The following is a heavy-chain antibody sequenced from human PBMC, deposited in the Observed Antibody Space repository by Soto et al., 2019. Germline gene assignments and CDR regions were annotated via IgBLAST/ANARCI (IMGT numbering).Heavy chain of an antibody. CDR3: ARRGDFWSGTTQAGYYYGMDV. J-gene: IGHJ6*02. CDR1: GYSFTGFW. Sequence: PGESLKISCQASGYSFTGFWIGWVRQLPGKGLEWMGTIYPADSDTKYSPSFEGQVTISVDKSVNTAYLQWSTLKASDTATYYCARRGDFWSGTTQAGYYYGMDVWGQGTTVPVSS. V-gene: IGHV5-51*01. CDR2: IYPADSDT. D-gene: IGHD3-3*01.